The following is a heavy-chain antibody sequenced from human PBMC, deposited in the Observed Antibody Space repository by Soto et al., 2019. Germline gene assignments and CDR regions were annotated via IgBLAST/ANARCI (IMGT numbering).Heavy chain of an antibody. CDR1: GFTFSSYG. J-gene: IGHJ4*02. CDR2: IWYDGSNK. Sequence: GSLRLSCAASGFTFSSYGMHWVRQAPGKGLEWVAVIWYDGSNKYYADSVKGRFTISRDNSKNTLYLQMNSLRAEDTAVCYCASWGHIVPVSPTDFDHWGEGTLVTVSS. D-gene: IGHD2-21*01. CDR3: ASWGHIVPVSPTDFDH. V-gene: IGHV3-33*01.